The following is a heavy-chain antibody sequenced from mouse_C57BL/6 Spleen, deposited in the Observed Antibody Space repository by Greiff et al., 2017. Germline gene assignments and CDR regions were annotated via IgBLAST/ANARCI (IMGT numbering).Heavy chain of an antibody. D-gene: IGHD1-1*01. V-gene: IGHV14-4*01. J-gene: IGHJ2*01. CDR3: TTRSAVVAHFDY. CDR1: GFNIKDDY. Sequence: EVQLQESVAELVRPGASVKLSCTASGFNIKDDYMHWVKQRPEQGLEWIGWIDPENGDTEYASKFQGKATITADTSSNTAYLQLSSLTSEDTAVYYCTTRSAVVAHFDYWGQGTTLTVSS. CDR2: IDPENGDT.